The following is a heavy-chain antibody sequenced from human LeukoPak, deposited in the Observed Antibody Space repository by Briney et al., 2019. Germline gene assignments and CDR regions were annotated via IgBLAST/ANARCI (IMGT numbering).Heavy chain of an antibody. J-gene: IGHJ3*02. CDR2: ISYDGSNK. D-gene: IGHD6-13*01. CDR1: GFTFSSYG. V-gene: IGHV3-30*12. Sequence: GGSLRLSCAASGFTFSSYGMHWVRQAPGKGLEWVAVISYDGSNKYYADSVKGRFTISRDNAKNSLFLQMNSLRVEDTAVYYCARVGYSRNWHSGSAFDIWGQGTMVTVSS. CDR3: ARVGYSRNWHSGSAFDI.